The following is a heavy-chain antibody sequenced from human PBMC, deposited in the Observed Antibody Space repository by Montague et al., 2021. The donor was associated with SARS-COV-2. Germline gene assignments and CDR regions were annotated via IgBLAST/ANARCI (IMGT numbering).Heavy chain of an antibody. CDR3: AKGLEFGIVVVITYYFDY. Sequence: SLRLSCAASGFTFSSYAMSWVRQAPGKGLEWVSAISGSGGSTYYADSXXGRFTISRDNSKNTLYLQMNSLRAEDTAVYYCAKGLEFGIVVVITYYFDYWGQGTLVTVSS. CDR2: ISGSGGST. J-gene: IGHJ4*02. CDR1: GFTFSSYA. D-gene: IGHD3-22*01. V-gene: IGHV3-23*01.